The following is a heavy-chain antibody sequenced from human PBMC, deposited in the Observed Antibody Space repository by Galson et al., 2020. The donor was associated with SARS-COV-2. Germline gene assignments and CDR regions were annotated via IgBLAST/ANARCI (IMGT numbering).Heavy chain of an antibody. CDR2: VYNTGST. CDR1: GGSISSGDNY. J-gene: IGHJ3*02. Sequence: SETLSLTCTVSGGSISSGDNYWSWIRQPPGKGLELIGYVYNTGSTRYNPSLKSRVVISVDMSKNQFSLELSSVTAADTAMYFCARDPTMTTVITHAFDIWGQGTMVTVAS. CDR3: ARDPTMTTVITHAFDI. V-gene: IGHV4-30-4*01. D-gene: IGHD4-4*01.